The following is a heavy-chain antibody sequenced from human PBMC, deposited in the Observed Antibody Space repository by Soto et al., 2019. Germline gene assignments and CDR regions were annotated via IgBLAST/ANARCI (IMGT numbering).Heavy chain of an antibody. J-gene: IGHJ5*02. D-gene: IGHD1-26*01. CDR1: GASISSGGYY. V-gene: IGHV4-31*03. CDR2: IYDNGTT. CDR3: ASGQVGATTWFDP. Sequence: SETLSLTCTASGASISSGGYYWSWIRQDPGKGLEWLGYIYDNGTTYYNPSLKSRVSISRDKSKNQFSLKMTSLTAADTAVYYCASGQVGATTWFDPWGQGTKVTVSS.